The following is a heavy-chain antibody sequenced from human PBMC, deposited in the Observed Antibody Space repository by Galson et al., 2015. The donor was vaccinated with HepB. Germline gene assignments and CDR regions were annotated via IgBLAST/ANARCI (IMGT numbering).Heavy chain of an antibody. CDR1: GYTFTGYY. D-gene: IGHD6-19*01. CDR3: ARDSSSGWYNYYGMDV. V-gene: IGHV1-2*04. Sequence: QSGAEVKKPGASVKVSCTASGYTFTGYYMHWVRQAPGQGLEWMGWINPNSGGTNYAQKFQGWVTMTRDTSISTAYMELSRLRSDDTAVYYCARDSSSGWYNYYGMDVWGQGTTVTVSS. J-gene: IGHJ6*02. CDR2: INPNSGGT.